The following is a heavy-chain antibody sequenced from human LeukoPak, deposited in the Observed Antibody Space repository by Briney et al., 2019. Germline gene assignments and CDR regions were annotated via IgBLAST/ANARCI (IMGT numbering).Heavy chain of an antibody. Sequence: GGSLRLSCSASGFTFSSYAMHWVRQAPGKGLEYVSTISSNGGTTYYADSVKGRFTISRDNSKNTLYLQMSSLRAEDTAAYYCVKGHDSSGYYLSYFDYWGQGALVTVSS. CDR3: VKGHDSSGYYLSYFDY. V-gene: IGHV3-64D*09. J-gene: IGHJ4*02. CDR2: ISSNGGTT. CDR1: GFTFSSYA. D-gene: IGHD3-22*01.